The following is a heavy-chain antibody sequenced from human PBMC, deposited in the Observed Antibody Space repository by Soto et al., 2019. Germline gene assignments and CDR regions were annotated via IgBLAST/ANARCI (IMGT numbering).Heavy chain of an antibody. Sequence: PSETLSLTCTVSGGSISSSSYYWGWIRQPPGKGLEWIGSIYYSGSTYYNPSLKSRVTISVDTSKNQFSLKLSSVTAADTAVYYCARQQRWLQPTRWFDPWGQGTLVTVSS. J-gene: IGHJ5*02. V-gene: IGHV4-39*01. D-gene: IGHD5-12*01. CDR2: IYYSGST. CDR1: GGSISSSSYY. CDR3: ARQQRWLQPTRWFDP.